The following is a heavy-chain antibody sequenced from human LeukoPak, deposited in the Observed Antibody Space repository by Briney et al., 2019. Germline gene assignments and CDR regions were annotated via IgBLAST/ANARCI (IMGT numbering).Heavy chain of an antibody. Sequence: AGGSLRLSCTASGFTFNNYAMSWVRQAPRKGLEWVSGISGSGDRTYYADSVKGQFTISRDNSKNTFYLQMNNVRAEDTAVYYCARMGSTYYYDSSNYQDAFDVWGQGTMVTVSS. CDR1: GFTFNNYA. D-gene: IGHD3-22*01. V-gene: IGHV3-23*01. CDR2: ISGSGDRT. CDR3: ARMGSTYYYDSSNYQDAFDV. J-gene: IGHJ3*01.